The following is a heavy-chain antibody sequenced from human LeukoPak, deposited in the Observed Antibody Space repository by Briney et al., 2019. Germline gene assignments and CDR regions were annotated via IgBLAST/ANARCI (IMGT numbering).Heavy chain of an antibody. V-gene: IGHV3-30-3*01. CDR1: GFTFTNFA. CDR2: ISYDGGNK. D-gene: IGHD1-26*01. CDR3: ARDISGSFSIDY. Sequence: GGSLRLSCAASGFTFTNFAMHWVRQAPGKGLEWVSVISYDGGNKYYADSVKGRFTVSRDNFKNMLDLQMNSLRADDTAVYYCARDISGSFSIDYWGQGTLVTVSS. J-gene: IGHJ4*02.